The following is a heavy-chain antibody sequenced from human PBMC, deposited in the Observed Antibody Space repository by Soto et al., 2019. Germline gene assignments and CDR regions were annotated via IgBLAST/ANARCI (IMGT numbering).Heavy chain of an antibody. CDR2: SYHGGST. J-gene: IGHJ5*02. D-gene: IGHD3-22*01. Sequence: SETLSLTCAVPGYSISSGYYWGWLRQPPGKGLEWIGSSYHGGSTYYNPSLNSRVTFSIDITNNHVSLILNTVTAADTAVYYCARVGPWVPYYYDSSPYTFENGFDPWGQGTLVTVSS. CDR3: ARVGPWVPYYYDSSPYTFENGFDP. V-gene: IGHV4-38-2*01. CDR1: GYSISSGYY.